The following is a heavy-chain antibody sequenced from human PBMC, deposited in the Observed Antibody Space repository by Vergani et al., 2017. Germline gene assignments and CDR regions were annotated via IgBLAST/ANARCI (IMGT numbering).Heavy chain of an antibody. CDR2: ISGSSSYV. J-gene: IGHJ4*02. CDR1: GFSFSSYS. V-gene: IGHV3-21*02. D-gene: IGHD2-8*01. CDR3: ARGLXDCTHIRCSPPSY. Sequence: EVQLVESGGGLVKPGGSLRLSCAASGFSFSSYSMNWVRQAPGKGLEWVASISGSSSYVFYRDAVEGRFTITRDNAKKSVYLQMNSLRAADTAMYFCARGLXDCTHIRCSPPSYWGQGTQVTVSS.